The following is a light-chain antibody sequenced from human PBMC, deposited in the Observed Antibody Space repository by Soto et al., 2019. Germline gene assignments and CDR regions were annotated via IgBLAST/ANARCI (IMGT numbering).Light chain of an antibody. CDR1: SGDIGSYNR. CDR2: EVS. V-gene: IGLV2-8*01. Sequence: QSALTQPASVSGSPGQSITISCTGTSGDIGSYNRVSWYQQHPGKAPKLMIYEVSKRPSGVPDRFSGSKSGNTASLTVSGLQAEDEADYYCRSYGGNWVFGGGTKLTVL. J-gene: IGLJ3*02. CDR3: RSYGGNWV.